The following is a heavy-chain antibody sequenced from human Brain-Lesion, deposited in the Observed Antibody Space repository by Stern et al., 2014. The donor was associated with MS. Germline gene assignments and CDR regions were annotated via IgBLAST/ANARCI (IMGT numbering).Heavy chain of an antibody. CDR1: GGSISSGSFY. V-gene: IGHV4-61*02. J-gene: IGHJ4*02. Sequence: HVQLQQSGPGLVKPSQTLSLTCIVSGGSISSGSFYWNWIRQPAGKGLEWIGRIYSSGSTNYNPYLKSRVTISGDTSQNQFSLKMISMTAADTAVYYCARETGGYTYGDTDFFDYWGQGALVTVSS. CDR2: IYSSGST. CDR3: ARETGGYTYGDTDFFDY. D-gene: IGHD5-18*01.